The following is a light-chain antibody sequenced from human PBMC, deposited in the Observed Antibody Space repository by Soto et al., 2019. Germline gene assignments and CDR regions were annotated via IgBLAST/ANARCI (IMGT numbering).Light chain of an antibody. J-gene: IGKJ5*01. Sequence: IVMTQSPLPLPVTLGEPASFSCSSNQSLVHSDGIAYFSWFQQRPGRSPRXXIYKVSNRDSGVPARFSGSGSGTDFALKISRVEAEDVGVYYCMQGTHWPITFGQGTRLEIK. CDR3: MQGTHWPIT. CDR1: QSLVHSDGIAY. CDR2: KVS. V-gene: IGKV2-30*02.